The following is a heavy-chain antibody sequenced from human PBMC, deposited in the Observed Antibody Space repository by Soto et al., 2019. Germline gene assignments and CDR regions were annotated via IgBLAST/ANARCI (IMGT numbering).Heavy chain of an antibody. V-gene: IGHV3-23*01. CDR1: GFTFGSYA. CDR3: AKVPHRYYYDSSGSRLDY. D-gene: IGHD3-22*01. CDR2: ISGSGGST. J-gene: IGHJ4*02. Sequence: GGSLRLSCAASGFTFGSYAMSWVRQAPGKGLEWVSAISGSGGSTYYADSVKGRFTISRDNSKNTLYLQMNSLRAEDTAVYYCAKVPHRYYYDSSGSRLDYWGQGTLVTVSS.